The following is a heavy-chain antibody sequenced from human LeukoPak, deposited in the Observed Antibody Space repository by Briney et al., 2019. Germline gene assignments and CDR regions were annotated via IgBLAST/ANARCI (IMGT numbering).Heavy chain of an antibody. D-gene: IGHD5-18*01. V-gene: IGHV1-46*03. CDR3: VSDYTAMFTGCDY. CDR2: IRPD. J-gene: IGHJ4*01. CDR1: GYTITSYC. Sequence: ASVKVSCKASGYTITSYCVHWVRQAPGQGLEWMGVIRPDSSAQTFQGRVTLTRDTSTSTVYMELSSLRSEDSAIYYCVSDYTAMFTGCDYWGQEPRSPSP.